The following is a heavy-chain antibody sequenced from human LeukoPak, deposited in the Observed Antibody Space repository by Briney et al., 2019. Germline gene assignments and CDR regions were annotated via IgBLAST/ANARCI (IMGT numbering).Heavy chain of an antibody. CDR2: ISSSGSTI. J-gene: IGHJ6*02. Sequence: GGSLRLSCAASGLTFSDYYMSWIRQAPGKGLEWVSYISSSGSTIYYADSVKGRFTISRDNAKNSLYLQMNSLRAEDTAVYYCAGGYCSGGSCRLPYYYYYGMDVWGQGTTVTVSS. V-gene: IGHV3-11*01. CDR3: AGGYCSGGSCRLPYYYYYGMDV. D-gene: IGHD2-15*01. CDR1: GLTFSDYY.